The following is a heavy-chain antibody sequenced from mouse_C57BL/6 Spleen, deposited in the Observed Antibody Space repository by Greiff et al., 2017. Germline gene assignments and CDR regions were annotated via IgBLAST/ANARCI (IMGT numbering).Heavy chain of an antibody. V-gene: IGHV1-62-2*01. CDR3: ASHESYYGMMDY. Sequence: QVQLKESGAELVKPGASVKLSCKASGYTFTEYTIHWVKQRSGQGLEWIGWFYPGSGSIKYNEKFKDKATLTADKSSSTVYMELSRLTSEYAVFYFCASHESYYGMMDYWGQGTSVTVSS. CDR1: GYTFTEYT. D-gene: IGHD1-1*01. CDR2: FYPGSGSI. J-gene: IGHJ4*01.